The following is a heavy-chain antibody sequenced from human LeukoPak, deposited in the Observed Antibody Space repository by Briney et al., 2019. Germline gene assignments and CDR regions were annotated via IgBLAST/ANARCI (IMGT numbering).Heavy chain of an antibody. CDR3: AHSRGITGTTFPLGNWFDP. CDR2: IYWNDDK. J-gene: IGHJ5*02. V-gene: IGHV2-5*01. Sequence: SGPTLVNPTQTLTLTCTFSGFSLSTSGVGVGWIRQPPGKALEWLALIYWNDDKRYSPSLKSRLTITKDTSKNQVVLTMTNMDPVDTATYYCAHSRGITGTTFPLGNWFDPWGQGTLVTVSS. CDR1: GFSLSTSGVG. D-gene: IGHD1-7*01.